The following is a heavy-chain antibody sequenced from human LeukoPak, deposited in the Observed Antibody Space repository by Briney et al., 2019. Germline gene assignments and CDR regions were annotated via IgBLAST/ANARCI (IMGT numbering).Heavy chain of an antibody. D-gene: IGHD2-15*01. CDR3: ARMYCSRGSCYPLFYYYAMDV. V-gene: IGHV1-69*04. CDR1: GGTFSSYA. CDR2: IIPILGIA. J-gene: IGHJ6*02. Sequence: ASVKVSCKASGGTFSSYAISWVRQAPGQGLEWMGRIIPILGIANYAQKFQGRVTITADKSTSTAYMELSSLRSDDTAVYYCARMYCSRGSCYPLFYYYAMDVWGQGTTVTVSS.